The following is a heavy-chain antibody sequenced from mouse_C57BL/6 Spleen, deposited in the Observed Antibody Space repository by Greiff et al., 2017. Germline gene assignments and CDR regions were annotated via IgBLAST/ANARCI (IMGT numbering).Heavy chain of an antibody. V-gene: IGHV1-69*01. D-gene: IGHD1-1*01. J-gene: IGHJ3*01. CDR1: GYTFTSYW. CDR3: ARDYGSFAY. Sequence: QVQLKQPGAELVMPGASVKLSCKASGYTFTSYWMHWVKQRPGQGLEWIGEIDPSDSYTNYNQKFKGKSTLTVDKSSSTAYMQLSSLTSEDSAVYYCARDYGSFAYWGQGTLVTVSA. CDR2: IDPSDSYT.